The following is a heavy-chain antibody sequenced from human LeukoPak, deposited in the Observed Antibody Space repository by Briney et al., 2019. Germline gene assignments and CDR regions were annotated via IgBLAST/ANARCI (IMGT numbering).Heavy chain of an antibody. Sequence: SETLSLTCNVSGGSISNYYWGWIRQPPGKGLEWIGSIYHSGSTNYNPSLKSRVTISVDKSKNQFSLKLSSVTAADTAVYYCARAWQQLDYWGQGTLVTVSS. CDR1: GGSISNYY. CDR2: IYHSGST. J-gene: IGHJ4*02. D-gene: IGHD6-13*01. V-gene: IGHV4-39*07. CDR3: ARAWQQLDY.